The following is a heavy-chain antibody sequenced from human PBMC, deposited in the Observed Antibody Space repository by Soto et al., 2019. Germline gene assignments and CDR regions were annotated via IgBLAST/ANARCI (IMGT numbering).Heavy chain of an antibody. J-gene: IGHJ4*02. D-gene: IGHD2-21*01. CDR3: AKEYCGGHCSSDYFDY. Sequence: LSLTCAVSGGSISSVNWWSWVRQAPGNGLEWVAVISRDGSVRYYADSVKGRFTISRDNSKNTLYLQVNNLRPEDTAVYYCAKEYCGGHCSSDYFDYWGQGTLVTVSS. CDR2: ISRDGSVR. CDR1: GGSISSVN. V-gene: IGHV3-30*18.